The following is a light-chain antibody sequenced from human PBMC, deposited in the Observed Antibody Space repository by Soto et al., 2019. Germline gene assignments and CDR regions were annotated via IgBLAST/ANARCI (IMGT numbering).Light chain of an antibody. CDR3: QQCGSSST. CDR2: GTS. Sequence: ESVVTQSPATLSLSPGEGATLSCRASQEISSAYVAWYQQTPGQAPRLLIYGTSNRGTGIPNRFRGSGSGTDFTLTISRLEPEDFAVYYCQQCGSSSTFGQGTRLEI. J-gene: IGKJ5*01. CDR1: QEISSAY. V-gene: IGKV3-20*01.